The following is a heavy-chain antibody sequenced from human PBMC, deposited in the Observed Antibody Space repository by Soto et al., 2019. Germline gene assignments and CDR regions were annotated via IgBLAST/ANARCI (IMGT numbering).Heavy chain of an antibody. CDR1: GYTFTAYD. CDR2: VNPSSGDT. CDR3: ARGVGDLGDY. D-gene: IGHD3-16*01. V-gene: IGHV1-8*01. J-gene: IGHJ4*02. Sequence: QVQLVQSGAEVKKPGASVKVSGKASGYTFTAYDINWVRQASGQGLEWMGWVNPSSGDTGYAQKFQDRVTMTRNPSISTFYMELNSLRSEDSAVYYCARGVGDLGDYWGQGTLVTVSS.